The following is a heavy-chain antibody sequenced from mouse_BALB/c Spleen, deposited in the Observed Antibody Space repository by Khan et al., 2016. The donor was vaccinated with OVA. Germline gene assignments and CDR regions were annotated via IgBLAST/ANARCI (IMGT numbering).Heavy chain of an antibody. CDR3: ARPTTTYYDYVMDQ. J-gene: IGHJ4*01. V-gene: IGHV5-12-2*01. Sequence: EVELVESGGGLVQPGGSLKLSCAASGFTFRSYTMSWVRQTPDKGLEWVAFISNGGGSKYYPDTVKGRFTISRDTAKNTLYLQMSSLKSEDTAMYYCARPTTTYYDYVMDQWGQGTAVTVSS. D-gene: IGHD1-1*01. CDR1: GFTFRSYT. CDR2: ISNGGGSK.